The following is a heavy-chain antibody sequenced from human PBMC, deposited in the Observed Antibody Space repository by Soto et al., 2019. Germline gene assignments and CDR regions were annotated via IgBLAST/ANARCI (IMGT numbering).Heavy chain of an antibody. CDR3: ARGNCSGGSCYSVAFDI. CDR2: INHIGST. Sequence: AETLPLTGAGYCGSFSDYYWRWIRQPPGPGLDWMGEINHIGSTNYNPSLKSRVHILVDTIKKKFSLRLSSVTAADTAVYYCARGNCSGGSCYSVAFDIWGQGTM. V-gene: IGHV4-34*01. J-gene: IGHJ3*02. D-gene: IGHD2-15*01. CDR1: CGSFSDYY.